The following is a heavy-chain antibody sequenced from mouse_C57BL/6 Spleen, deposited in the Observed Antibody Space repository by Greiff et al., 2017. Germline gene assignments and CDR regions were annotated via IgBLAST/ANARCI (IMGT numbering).Heavy chain of an antibody. CDR1: GFTFSSYT. CDR2: ISGGGGNT. Sequence: EVQVVESGGGLVKPGGSLKLSCAASGFTFSSYTMSWVRQTPEKRLEWVATISGGGGNTYYPDSVKGRFTISRDNAKNTLYLQMSSLRSEDTALYYCARHGLRLYFDYWGQGTTLTVSS. D-gene: IGHD2-4*01. J-gene: IGHJ2*01. CDR3: ARHGLRLYFDY. V-gene: IGHV5-9*01.